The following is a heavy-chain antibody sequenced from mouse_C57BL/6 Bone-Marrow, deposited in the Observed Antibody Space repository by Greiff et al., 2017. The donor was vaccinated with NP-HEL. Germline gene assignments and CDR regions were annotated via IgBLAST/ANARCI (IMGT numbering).Heavy chain of an antibody. CDR3: ARSNCHYAMDY. V-gene: IGHV3-6*01. Sequence: EVQLQESGPGLVQPSQSLSLTCSVTGYSITSGYYWNWIRQFPGNQLEWMGYISYDGSNNYNPSLKNRISITRDPSKNQFFLKLNSVTTEDTATYYCARSNCHYAMDYWGQGTSVTVSS. CDR2: ISYDGSN. CDR1: GYSITSGYY. J-gene: IGHJ4*01. D-gene: IGHD2-5*01.